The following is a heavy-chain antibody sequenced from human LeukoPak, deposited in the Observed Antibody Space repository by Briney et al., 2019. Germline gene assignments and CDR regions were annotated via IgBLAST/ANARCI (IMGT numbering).Heavy chain of an antibody. Sequence: LGTLSLTCTVSVVTLSTYYWSWIRQPPGHGLECFAYLYYSGSTTKYYPSLKSRATISLDTSKNQLFLNLNSVTAADTAAYYGARMGFSSSRLIDYYYYMDVWGRGTTVTVSS. CDR3: ARMGFSSSRLIDYYYYMDV. D-gene: IGHD6-6*01. V-gene: IGHV4-59*01. CDR2: LYYSGST. J-gene: IGHJ6*03. CDR1: VVTLSTYY.